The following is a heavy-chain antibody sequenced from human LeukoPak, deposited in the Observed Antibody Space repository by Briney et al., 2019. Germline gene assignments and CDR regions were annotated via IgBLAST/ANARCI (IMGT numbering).Heavy chain of an antibody. CDR2: ITSSSSYI. J-gene: IGHJ4*02. CDR1: GFTFSSYS. Sequence: GGSLRLSCAASGFTFSSYSMNWVRQAPGKGLEWVSSITSSSSYIYYADSLMGRFTISRDNAKNSLYLQMNSLRAEDTASYYCPKELLWFGELDYWGQGTLVTVSS. V-gene: IGHV3-21*04. CDR3: PKELLWFGELDY. D-gene: IGHD3-10*01.